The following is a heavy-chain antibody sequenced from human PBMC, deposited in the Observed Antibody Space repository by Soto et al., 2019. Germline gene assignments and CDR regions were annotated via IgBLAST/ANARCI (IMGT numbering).Heavy chain of an antibody. V-gene: IGHV1-3*01. Sequence: QVQLVQSGAEVKKPGASVKVSCKASGYTFTSYAMHWVRQAPGQRLEGMGWINAGNGNTKYSQKFQGRVTITRDTSASTAYMELSSLRSEDTAVEYCASSPTLHCSGGRCYAAGQGYYMDVWGKGTTVTVSS. D-gene: IGHD2-15*01. CDR1: GYTFTSYA. CDR2: INAGNGNT. CDR3: ASSPTLHCSGGRCYAAGQGYYMDV. J-gene: IGHJ6*03.